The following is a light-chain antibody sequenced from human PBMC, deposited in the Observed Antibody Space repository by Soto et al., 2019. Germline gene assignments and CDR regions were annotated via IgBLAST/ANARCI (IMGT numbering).Light chain of an antibody. CDR3: QQSHFYWT. CDR2: KAS. Sequence: DIQMTQSPSTLPASVGDRVTITCRASQTIGDWLAWYQQKPGKVPKLLIYKASTLEGGVPSRFSGSGSGTEFTLTISSLLPDDFATYYCQQSHFYWTFGQGTKVEIK. V-gene: IGKV1-5*03. CDR1: QTIGDW. J-gene: IGKJ1*01.